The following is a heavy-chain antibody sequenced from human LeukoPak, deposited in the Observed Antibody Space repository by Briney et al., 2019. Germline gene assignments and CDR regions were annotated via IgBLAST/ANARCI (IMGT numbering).Heavy chain of an antibody. CDR3: ARLRGGAVAGTWGYFDY. Sequence: PSETLSLTCTVSGGSISSSNYYWGWIRQPPGKGLEWIGRIYYSGSTYYNPSLKSRVTISVDTSKNQFSLKLTSVTAADTAVYYCARLRGGAVAGTWGYFDYWGQGTLVTVSS. CDR2: IYYSGST. V-gene: IGHV4-39*01. CDR1: GGSISSSNYY. D-gene: IGHD6-19*01. J-gene: IGHJ4*02.